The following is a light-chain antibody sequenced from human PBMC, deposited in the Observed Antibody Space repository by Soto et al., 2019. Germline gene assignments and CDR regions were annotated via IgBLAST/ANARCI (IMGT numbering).Light chain of an antibody. CDR2: DVS. CDR1: SSDVGGYNY. V-gene: IGLV2-14*01. J-gene: IGLJ1*01. CDR3: SSYTSSSTFYV. Sequence: QSVLTQPASVSGSPGQSITISCTGTSSDVGGYNYVSWYQQHPGKAPKLMNYDVSNRPSGVSNRFSGSKSGNTASLTISGLQAEDEANYYCSSYTSSSTFYVLGTGTKVTVL.